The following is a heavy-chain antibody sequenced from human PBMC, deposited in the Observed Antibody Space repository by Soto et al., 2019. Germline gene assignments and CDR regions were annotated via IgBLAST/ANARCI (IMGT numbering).Heavy chain of an antibody. V-gene: IGHV1-69*12. D-gene: IGHD1-26*01. CDR2: IIPIFGTA. CDR3: ASDKSADPGWEGYYFDY. Sequence: QVQLVQSGAEVKKPGSSVKVSCKASGGTFSSYAISWVRQAPGQGLEWMGGIIPIFGTANYAQKFQGRVTITADESTSTAYMELSSLRSEDTAVYYCASDKSADPGWEGYYFDYWGQGTLVTVSS. J-gene: IGHJ4*02. CDR1: GGTFSSYA.